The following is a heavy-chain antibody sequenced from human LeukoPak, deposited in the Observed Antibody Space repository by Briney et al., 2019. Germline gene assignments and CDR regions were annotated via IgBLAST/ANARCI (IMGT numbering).Heavy chain of an antibody. J-gene: IGHJ3*02. Sequence: ASVKVSCKASGYTFTKYGVYWVRQAPGQGLEWMGGIIPIFTTADYAQKFQGRVTITADESTSTAYMDLSSLRSEDTAVYYCAVGVRGSGSYQIWGHAFDIWGQGTMVTVSS. CDR2: IIPIFTTA. V-gene: IGHV1-69*13. CDR1: GYTFTKYG. CDR3: AVGVRGSGSYQIWGHAFDI. D-gene: IGHD3-10*01.